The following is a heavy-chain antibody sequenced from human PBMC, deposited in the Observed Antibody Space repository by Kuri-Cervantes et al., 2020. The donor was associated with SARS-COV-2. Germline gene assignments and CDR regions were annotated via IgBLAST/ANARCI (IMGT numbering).Heavy chain of an antibody. Sequence: GESLKISCAASGFTFSSYAMSWVRQAPGKGLEWVSAISGSGGSTYYADSVKGRFTISRDNSKNTLYLQMNSLRAEDTAVYYCVKTLSSDDYDFDSWGQGTLVTVSS. CDR1: GFTFSSYA. CDR3: VKTLSSDDYDFDS. D-gene: IGHD3-22*01. J-gene: IGHJ4*02. CDR2: ISGSGGST. V-gene: IGHV3-23*01.